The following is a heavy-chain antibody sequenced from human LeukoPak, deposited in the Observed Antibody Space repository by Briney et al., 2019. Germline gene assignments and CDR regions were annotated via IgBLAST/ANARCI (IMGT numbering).Heavy chain of an antibody. CDR3: AKGMTTVTIDAFDI. Sequence: GGSLRLSCAASGFTFTTYAMNWVRQAPGKGLEWVAGISGSAGNTYYADSVKGRFTISRDTSKNTLYLQMNSLRAEDTAVYYCAKGMTTVTIDAFDIWGQGTMVTVSS. CDR2: ISGSAGNT. V-gene: IGHV3-23*01. J-gene: IGHJ3*02. D-gene: IGHD4-17*01. CDR1: GFTFTTYA.